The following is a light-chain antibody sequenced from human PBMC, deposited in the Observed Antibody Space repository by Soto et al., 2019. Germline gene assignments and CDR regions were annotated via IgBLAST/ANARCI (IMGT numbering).Light chain of an antibody. CDR2: GAS. CDR1: QSVSSSY. Sequence: EIVLTQSPGTLSLSPGERATLSCRASQSVSSSYLAWYQQKPGQAPRLLIYGASSRATGIPDRFSGSGSGTDFTLTISRLEPEDFAVYYCQQYGSSPGIFTFGPGTKVDMK. J-gene: IGKJ3*01. V-gene: IGKV3-20*01. CDR3: QQYGSSPGIFT.